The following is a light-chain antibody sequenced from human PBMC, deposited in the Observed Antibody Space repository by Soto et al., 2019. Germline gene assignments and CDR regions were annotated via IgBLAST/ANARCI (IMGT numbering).Light chain of an antibody. CDR3: SSYTTTNTLYV. V-gene: IGLV2-14*01. CDR2: EVF. CDR1: NSDVGGYNY. J-gene: IGLJ1*01. Sequence: QSVLTQPASVSGSPGQSITIPCTGTNSDVGGYNYVSWYQHHPGKAPKLMIYEVFNRPSRVSSRFSGSKSGSTASLTISGLQAEDEADYYCSSYTTTNTLYVFGTGTKLTVL.